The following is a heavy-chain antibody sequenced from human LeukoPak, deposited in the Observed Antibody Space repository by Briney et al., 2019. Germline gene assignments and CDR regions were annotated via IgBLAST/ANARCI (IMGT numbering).Heavy chain of an antibody. V-gene: IGHV1-69*13. CDR3: ARDSVGNSFLDY. CDR2: IIPIFGTA. CDR1: GGTFSSYA. D-gene: IGHD4-23*01. Sequence: ASVKVSCKASGGTFSSYAISWVRQAPGQGLEWMGGIIPIFGTANYAQKFQGRVTITADESTSTVYMELSSLRSEDTAVYYCARDSVGNSFLDYWGQGTLVTVSS. J-gene: IGHJ4*02.